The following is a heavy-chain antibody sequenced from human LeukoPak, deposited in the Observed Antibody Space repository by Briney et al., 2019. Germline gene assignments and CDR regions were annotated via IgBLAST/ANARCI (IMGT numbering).Heavy chain of an antibody. V-gene: IGHV4-39*01. Sequence: PSETLSLTCTVSGVSISSSNSYWGWIRQPPGKGLEWIGSIYYSGNTYYNASLKSQVSISIDTSKNQFSLKLSSVTAADTAVYYCARRPITGRYYFDYWGQGTLVTVSS. D-gene: IGHD1-14*01. CDR3: ARRPITGRYYFDY. CDR1: GVSISSSNSY. J-gene: IGHJ4*02. CDR2: IYYSGNT.